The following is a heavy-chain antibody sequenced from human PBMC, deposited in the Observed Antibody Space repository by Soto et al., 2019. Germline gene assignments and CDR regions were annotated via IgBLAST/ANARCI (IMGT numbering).Heavy chain of an antibody. CDR1: GGTFSSYA. V-gene: IGHV1-69*13. CDR2: IIPIFGTA. D-gene: IGHD6-13*01. Sequence: SVKISCKASGGTFSSYAISWVRQAPGQGLEWMGGIIPIFGTANYAQKFQGRVTITADESTSTAYMELSSLRSEDTAVYYCARDSNQQLVGYYYGMDVWGQGTTVTVSS. J-gene: IGHJ6*02. CDR3: ARDSNQQLVGYYYGMDV.